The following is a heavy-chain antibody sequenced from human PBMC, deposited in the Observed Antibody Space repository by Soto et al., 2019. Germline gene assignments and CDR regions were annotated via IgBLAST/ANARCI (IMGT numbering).Heavy chain of an antibody. CDR2: IIPVFGTT. Sequence: QVHLVQSGAEVKKAGSSVKVSCKAPGGSFKNNGISWVRQAPGQGLEWMGGIIPVFGTTNYAQKFQGRLTITADDFTSTVYMELSRLRYEDTAVYYRARENGVEVATILYYFDYWGPGTLVTVSS. CDR1: GGSFKNNG. D-gene: IGHD5-12*01. J-gene: IGHJ4*02. CDR3: ARENGVEVATILYYFDY. V-gene: IGHV1-69*01.